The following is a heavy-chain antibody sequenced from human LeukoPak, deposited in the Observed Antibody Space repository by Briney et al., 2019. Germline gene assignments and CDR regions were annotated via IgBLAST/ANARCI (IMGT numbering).Heavy chain of an antibody. Sequence: KPSETLSLTCTVSGGSISSYYWSWIRQSPGKGLEWIGRIYTSGSTNYNPSLKSRVTISVDTSKNQFSLKLSSVTAADTAVYYCARSTVLSRYCSSTSCYRALGAFDIWGQGTMVTVSS. J-gene: IGHJ3*02. CDR3: ARSTVLSRYCSSTSCYRALGAFDI. D-gene: IGHD2-2*02. CDR1: GGSISSYY. V-gene: IGHV4-4*07. CDR2: IYTSGST.